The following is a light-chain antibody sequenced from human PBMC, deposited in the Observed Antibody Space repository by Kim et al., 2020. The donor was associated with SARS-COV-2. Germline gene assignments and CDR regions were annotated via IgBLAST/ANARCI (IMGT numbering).Light chain of an antibody. CDR1: QSVLSSSNNKNY. CDR2: WAS. V-gene: IGKV4-1*01. J-gene: IGKJ4*01. CDR3: QQYYSTPLT. Sequence: DIVMTQSPDSLAVSLGEGATINCKSSQSVLSSSNNKNYLAWYQQKPGQPPKLLIHWASTREFGVPDRFSGSGSGTDFTLTISILQAEDVAVYYCQQYYSTPLTFGGGTKLEI.